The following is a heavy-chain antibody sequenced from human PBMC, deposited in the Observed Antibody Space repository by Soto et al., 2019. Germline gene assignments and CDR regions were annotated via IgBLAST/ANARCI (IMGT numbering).Heavy chain of an antibody. J-gene: IGHJ4*02. D-gene: IGHD3-9*01. Sequence: EVQLLESGGGLVQPGGSLRLSCAASGFTFSTYAMSWVRQAPGKGLEWVSAISGSGGSTYYADSVKGRFIISRDNSKNTLYLQMNSLRAEDTAVYYCAKGKKLTGPFDYWGQGTLVTVSS. CDR3: AKGKKLTGPFDY. V-gene: IGHV3-23*01. CDR2: ISGSGGST. CDR1: GFTFSTYA.